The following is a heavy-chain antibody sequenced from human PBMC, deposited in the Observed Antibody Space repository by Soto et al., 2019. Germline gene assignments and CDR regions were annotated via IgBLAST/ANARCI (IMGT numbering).Heavy chain of an antibody. Sequence: VQLRQSGPGLVKPSGTLSLTCAVSGGSISSSNWWTWVRKAPGKGLEWIGEIYHSGNTYYNPSLKARVTMTVDKSNNQFSLKLNSVTAADTAVYYCATLPPRVVASLLPIPTWGQGTLVTFAS. CDR3: ATLPPRVVASLLPIPT. CDR2: IYHSGNT. CDR1: GGSISSSNW. J-gene: IGHJ1*01. V-gene: IGHV4-4*02. D-gene: IGHD1-26*01.